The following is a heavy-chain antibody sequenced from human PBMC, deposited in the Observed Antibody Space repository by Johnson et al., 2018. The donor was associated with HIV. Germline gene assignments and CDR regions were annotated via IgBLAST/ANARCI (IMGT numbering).Heavy chain of an antibody. J-gene: IGHJ3*02. Sequence: VQLVESGGGVVRPGGSLRLSCAASGFTFDDYGMSWVRQAPGKGLEWVSGINWTGGSTGDADSVKGRFTISRDNSKNTLYLQLNSLRAEDTAVYYCASSLIQFLEWLSEPAAFDIWGQGTMVTVSS. CDR2: INWTGGST. D-gene: IGHD3-3*01. CDR1: GFTFDDYG. V-gene: IGHV3-20*04. CDR3: ASSLIQFLEWLSEPAAFDI.